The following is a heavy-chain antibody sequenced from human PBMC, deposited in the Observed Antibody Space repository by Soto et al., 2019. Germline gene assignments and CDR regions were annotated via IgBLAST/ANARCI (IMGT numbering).Heavy chain of an antibody. D-gene: IGHD2-2*01. J-gene: IGHJ4*02. V-gene: IGHV1-2*04. CDR1: AYTFTGYY. CDR2: INPNSGDT. Sequence: AAVQVSYEASAYTFTGYYIHWVRQAPGQGLEWMGWINPNSGDTNYAQNFQGWVTMTRDTSISTAYMELSRLTSDDTAVYYCAREGPPSLNWGQGTLVTVSS. CDR3: AREGPPSLN.